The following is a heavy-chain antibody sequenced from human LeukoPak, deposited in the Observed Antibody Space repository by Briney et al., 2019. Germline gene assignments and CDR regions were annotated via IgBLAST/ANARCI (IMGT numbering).Heavy chain of an antibody. Sequence: LRLSCAASGFTFSSYEMNWIRQPPGKGLEWIGYISYSGSTNYNPSLKSRVTISIDTSKNQFSLKLRSVTAADTAIYYCARQGYDILTGYIDAFDIWGQGTMVTVSS. D-gene: IGHD3-9*01. CDR1: GFTFSSYE. V-gene: IGHV4-59*08. CDR3: ARQGYDILTGYIDAFDI. CDR2: ISYSGST. J-gene: IGHJ3*02.